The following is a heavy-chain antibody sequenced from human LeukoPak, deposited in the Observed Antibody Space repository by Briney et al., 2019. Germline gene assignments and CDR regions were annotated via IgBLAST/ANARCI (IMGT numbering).Heavy chain of an antibody. CDR1: GFTVSSNY. CDR2: IYSGGST. V-gene: IGHV3-53*01. Sequence: GGSLRLSCAASGFTVSSNYMSWVRQAPGKGLEWDSAIYSGGSTYYADSVQGRFTISRDNPKNTLYLQMNSLRAEDTAVYYCARERYGPRGNYFDNWGRGTLVTVSS. D-gene: IGHD4/OR15-4a*01. CDR3: ARERYGPRGNYFDN. J-gene: IGHJ4*02.